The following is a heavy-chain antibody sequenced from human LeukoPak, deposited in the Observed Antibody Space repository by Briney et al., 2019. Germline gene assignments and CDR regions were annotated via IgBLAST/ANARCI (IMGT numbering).Heavy chain of an antibody. Sequence: GESLRLSCAASGFTLSNYGMHWVRQAPGKGLEWVAFIRYDGKIRYYADSVKGRFTISRDNSKNTLYLQMNSLRVEDTAVYFCACPGGALDSWGQGTLVTVSS. CDR3: ACPGGALDS. J-gene: IGHJ4*02. CDR2: IRYDGKIR. V-gene: IGHV3-30*02. D-gene: IGHD3-16*01. CDR1: GFTLSNYG.